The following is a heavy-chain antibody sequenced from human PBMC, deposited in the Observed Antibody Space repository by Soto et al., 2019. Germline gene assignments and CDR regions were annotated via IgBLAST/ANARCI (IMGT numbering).Heavy chain of an antibody. D-gene: IGHD3-22*01. CDR1: GGTFSSYA. V-gene: IGHV1-69*01. CDR2: IIPIFGTA. J-gene: IGHJ5*02. Sequence: QVQLVQSGAEVKKPGSSVKVSCKASGGTFSSYAISWVRQAPGQGLEWMGGIIPIFGTANYAQKFQGRVTITADESTSIAYMELSSLRSEDKAVYYSARGGGGGYDSSGYLNWFDPWGQGTLVTVSS. CDR3: ARGGGGGYDSSGYLNWFDP.